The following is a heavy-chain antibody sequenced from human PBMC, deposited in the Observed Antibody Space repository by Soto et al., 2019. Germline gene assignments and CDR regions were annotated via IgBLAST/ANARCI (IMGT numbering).Heavy chain of an antibody. D-gene: IGHD2-8*02. Sequence: LRLSCAASGFTFKNYAMHWVRQAPGKGLEWVAVISYDGSIEFYADSVKGRFTISRDDFKNTMFLQLSNLRAEDTAVYYCALLSGGASVYWGQGTLVTVSS. J-gene: IGHJ4*02. CDR3: ALLSGGASVY. CDR1: GFTFKNYA. V-gene: IGHV3-30-3*01. CDR2: ISYDGSIE.